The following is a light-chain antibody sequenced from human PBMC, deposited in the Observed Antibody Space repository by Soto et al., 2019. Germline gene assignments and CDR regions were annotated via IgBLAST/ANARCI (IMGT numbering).Light chain of an antibody. CDR3: SSYTSISTYV. CDR1: SGDVGGYNY. V-gene: IGLV2-14*01. CDR2: EVS. Sequence: QSVLTQPASVSGSPGQSITISCTGTSGDVGGYNYVSWYQHHPGKAPKLMIYEVSNRPSGVSNRFSGSKSGNTASLTISGLQAEDEADYYCSSYTSISTYVFGTGTKVTVL. J-gene: IGLJ1*01.